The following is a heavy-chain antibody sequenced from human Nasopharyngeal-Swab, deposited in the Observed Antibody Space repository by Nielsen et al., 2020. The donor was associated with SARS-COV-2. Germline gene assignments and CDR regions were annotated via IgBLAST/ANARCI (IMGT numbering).Heavy chain of an antibody. D-gene: IGHD1-26*01. V-gene: IGHV3-7*01. Sequence: GESLKISCAASGFTFSSYWMSWVRQAPGKGLEWAANIKQDGSEKYYVDSVKGRFTISRDNAKNSLYLQMNSLRAEDTAVYYCARVFGWELLRDGFDYWGQGTLVTVSS. CDR3: ARVFGWELLRDGFDY. CDR2: IKQDGSEK. J-gene: IGHJ4*02. CDR1: GFTFSSYW.